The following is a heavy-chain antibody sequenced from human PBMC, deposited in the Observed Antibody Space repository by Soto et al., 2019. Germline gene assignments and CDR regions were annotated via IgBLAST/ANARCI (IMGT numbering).Heavy chain of an antibody. CDR3: AREVFCSSSSCQVRYGMDV. J-gene: IGHJ6*02. CDR1: GFTVSSHY. CDR2: INSGGST. V-gene: IGHV3-53*01. Sequence: GGSLRLSCAPSGFTVSSHYMSWVRQAPGKGLEWVSVINSGGSTYYADSVKGRFTISRDHSRNTLYLQMNSLRVEDTAVYYCAREVFCSSSSCQVRYGMDVWGQGTTVTVSS. D-gene: IGHD2-2*01.